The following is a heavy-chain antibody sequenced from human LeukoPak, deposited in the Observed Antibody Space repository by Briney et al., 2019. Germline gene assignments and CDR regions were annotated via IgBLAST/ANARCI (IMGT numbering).Heavy chain of an antibody. CDR1: GFTFSSYG. CDR3: AKDLSVVAAAVDY. J-gene: IGHJ4*02. D-gene: IGHD2-15*01. Sequence: GVSLRLSCAASGFTFSSYGMHWVRQAPGKGLEWVAFIRYDGSNKYYADSVKGRFTISRDNSKNTLYLQMNSLRAEDTAVYYCAKDLSVVAAAVDYWGQGTLVTVSS. V-gene: IGHV3-30*02. CDR2: IRYDGSNK.